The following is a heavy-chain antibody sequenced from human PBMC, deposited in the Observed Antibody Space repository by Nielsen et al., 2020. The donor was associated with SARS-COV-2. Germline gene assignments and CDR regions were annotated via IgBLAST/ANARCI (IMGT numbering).Heavy chain of an antibody. CDR3: ARESSGYDHYNYGMDV. CDR2: IYFSGRT. V-gene: IGHV4-31*03. Sequence: SETLSLTCTVSGGSISSGGYYWSWIRHHPGKGLEWIGYIYFSGRTCYNPSLKSRVTISVDTSKNQFSLSLRSVTAADTAVYYCARESSGYDHYNYGMDVWGQGNTVTVS. CDR1: GGSISSGGYY. D-gene: IGHD5-12*01. J-gene: IGHJ6*02.